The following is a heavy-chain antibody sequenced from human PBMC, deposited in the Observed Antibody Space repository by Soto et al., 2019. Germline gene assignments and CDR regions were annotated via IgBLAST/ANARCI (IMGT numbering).Heavy chain of an antibody. Sequence: QGQLVQSGAEVKKPGASVKVSCKASEYTFSAYYLEWVRQAPGQGLEWMGWINPESGSTKYGQKCPGGVTMTRDTTISVAYMELTRLSPDDTATYYCGRGRGGVAGLRGPYFAMDVWGQGTAVTVSS. CDR3: GRGRGGVAGLRGPYFAMDV. D-gene: IGHD6-19*01. V-gene: IGHV1-2*02. CDR2: INPESGST. J-gene: IGHJ6*02. CDR1: EYTFSAYY.